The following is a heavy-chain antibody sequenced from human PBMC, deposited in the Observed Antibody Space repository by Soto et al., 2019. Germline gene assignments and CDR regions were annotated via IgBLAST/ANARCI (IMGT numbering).Heavy chain of an antibody. V-gene: IGHV1-2*02. CDR2: INPNSGGT. CDR1: GYTFTGYY. J-gene: IGHJ6*02. D-gene: IGHD6-13*01. Sequence: QVQLVQSGAEVKKPGASVKVSCKASGYTFTGYYMHWVRQAPGQGLEWMGWINPNSGGTNYAQTFQGRVTMTRDTSISPAYMELSRLRSDDTAVYYCARDLSIAAAGLLYYYYGMDVWGQGTTVTVSS. CDR3: ARDLSIAAAGLLYYYYGMDV.